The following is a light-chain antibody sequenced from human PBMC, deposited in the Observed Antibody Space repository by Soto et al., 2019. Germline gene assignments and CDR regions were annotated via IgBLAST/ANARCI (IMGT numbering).Light chain of an antibody. V-gene: IGKV3D-7*01. CDR2: GSS. CDR1: QSVSSSY. J-gene: IGKJ4*01. CDR3: QQAYSFPLT. Sequence: EIVLTQSPGTLSLSPGERATLSCRASQSVSSSYLAWYQQKPGKAPQLLIFGSSGLQTGVPSRFSGSGSGTDFTLTISSLQPEDFATYYCQQAYSFPLTFGGGTKVEIK.